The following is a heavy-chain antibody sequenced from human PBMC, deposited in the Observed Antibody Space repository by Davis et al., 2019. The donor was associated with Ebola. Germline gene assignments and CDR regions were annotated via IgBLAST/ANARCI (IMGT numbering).Heavy chain of an antibody. Sequence: GESLKISCADSVITFSSYAMTWVRQAPGKGLEWVSSISSDSDYIYYADSVKGRFTISRDNTKNSLYLQMNSLRAEDTAVYYCARDPGTTSDYWGQGTLVTVSS. J-gene: IGHJ4*02. V-gene: IGHV3-21*01. CDR2: ISSDSDYI. D-gene: IGHD1-1*01. CDR3: ARDPGTTSDY. CDR1: VITFSSYA.